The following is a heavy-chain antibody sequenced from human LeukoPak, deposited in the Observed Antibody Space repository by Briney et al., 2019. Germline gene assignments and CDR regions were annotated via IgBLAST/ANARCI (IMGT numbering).Heavy chain of an antibody. CDR1: GFTLRSYS. CDR3: ARNSDWGCSGGTCYNYEGY. Sequence: GGSLSLSCAASGFTLRSYSMNWVRQAPRKGLEWVSFIIISSSYIYYADSVEGRFTISRDNAKHSLYLQMNSLRAEDTAVYYCARNSDWGCSGGTCYNYEGYWGQGTLVTVSS. J-gene: IGHJ4*02. D-gene: IGHD2-15*01. CDR2: IIISSSYI. V-gene: IGHV3-21*01.